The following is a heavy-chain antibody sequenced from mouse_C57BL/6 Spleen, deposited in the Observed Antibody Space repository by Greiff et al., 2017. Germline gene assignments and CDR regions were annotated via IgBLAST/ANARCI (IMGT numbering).Heavy chain of an antibody. CDR1: GFTFSDYG. CDR3: SGGSSYFDY. J-gene: IGHJ2*01. Sequence: EVKLVESGGGLVKPGGSLKLSCAASGFTFSDYGMHWVRQAPEKGLEWVAYISSGSSTIYYADTVKGRFTISSDNAKNTLFLQMTSLRSEDTSMYYCSGGSSYFDYWGQGTTLTVSS. D-gene: IGHD1-1*01. V-gene: IGHV5-17*01. CDR2: ISSGSSTI.